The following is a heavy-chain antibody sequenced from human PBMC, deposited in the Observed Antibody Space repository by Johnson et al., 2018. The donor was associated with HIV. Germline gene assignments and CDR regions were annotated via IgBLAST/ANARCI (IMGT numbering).Heavy chain of an antibody. V-gene: IGHV3-20*04. J-gene: IGHJ3*02. Sequence: VQLVESGGGVVRPGGSLRLSCAASAFTFEDYGMSWVRQAPGKGLEWVAGMNWDGGARGYADSVQGRFTISRDNAKNSLYLQMNSLRDEETALYSCARDVVVVAAPASRSDTFDIWGQGTMVTVSS. CDR1: AFTFEDYG. CDR2: MNWDGGAR. D-gene: IGHD2-15*01. CDR3: ARDVVVVAAPASRSDTFDI.